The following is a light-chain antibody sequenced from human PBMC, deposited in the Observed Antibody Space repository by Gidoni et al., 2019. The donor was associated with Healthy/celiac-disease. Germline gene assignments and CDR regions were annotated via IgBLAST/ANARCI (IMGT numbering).Light chain of an antibody. Sequence: QSVLTQPHSASGPPGQRVTIPCSGSSSNIGSNTVNWYQQLPGTAPKLLIYSNNQRPSGVPDRFSGSKSGTSASLAISGLQSEDEADYYCAAWDDSLNGYVFGTGTKVTVL. CDR1: SSNIGSNT. CDR3: AAWDDSLNGYV. J-gene: IGLJ1*01. CDR2: SNN. V-gene: IGLV1-44*01.